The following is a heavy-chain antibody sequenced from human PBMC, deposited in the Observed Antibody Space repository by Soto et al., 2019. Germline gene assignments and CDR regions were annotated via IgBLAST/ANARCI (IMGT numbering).Heavy chain of an antibody. CDR1: GFSFGSYA. Sequence: GGSLRLSCAASGFSFGSYAMTWVRQAPGKGLEWVASIGGRGGSTYHADSVKGRLTISRDNSKNTVYLQMNSLRAEDTAIYYCAKHGDYDFWSPSNNWFDPWGQGTLVTVSS. V-gene: IGHV3-23*01. D-gene: IGHD3-3*01. CDR2: IGGRGGST. J-gene: IGHJ5*02. CDR3: AKHGDYDFWSPSNNWFDP.